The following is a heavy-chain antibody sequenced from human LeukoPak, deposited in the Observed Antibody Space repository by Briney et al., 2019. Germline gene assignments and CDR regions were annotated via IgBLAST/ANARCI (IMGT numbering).Heavy chain of an antibody. V-gene: IGHV4-59*01. Sequence: SETLSLTCTVPGDSISSYFWSWIRQPPGKGLEWIEYMHNGVHTNYNPSLKSRVTISRDTSKNQVSLKLTSVTAADKAVSYRAATIKRDHGDTHLDYWGQGTLVTVSS. CDR3: AATIKRDHGDTHLDY. J-gene: IGHJ4*02. D-gene: IGHD4/OR15-4a*01. CDR1: GDSISSYF. CDR2: MHNGVHT.